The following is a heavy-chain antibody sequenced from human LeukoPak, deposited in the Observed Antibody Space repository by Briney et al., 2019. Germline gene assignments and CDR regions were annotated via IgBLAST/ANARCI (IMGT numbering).Heavy chain of an antibody. CDR2: ISWNSGSI. J-gene: IGHJ3*02. D-gene: IGHD3-9*01. CDR3: AKALGPTGAFDI. V-gene: IGHV3-9*01. Sequence: GRSLRLSCAASGFTFDDYAVHWVRQAPGKGLEWVSGISWNSGSIGYADSVKGRFTISRDNAKNSLYLQMNSLRAEDTALYYCAKALGPTGAFDIWGQGTMVTVSS. CDR1: GFTFDDYA.